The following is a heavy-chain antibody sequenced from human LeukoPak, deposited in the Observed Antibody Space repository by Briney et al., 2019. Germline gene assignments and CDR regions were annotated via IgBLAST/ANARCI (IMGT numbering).Heavy chain of an antibody. Sequence: GESLQISCKGSGYSFSSYWIGWVRQMPGKGLEWIGIIYPGDSDTRYSPSFQGQVTISADKSISTAYLQWSSLKASDTAMYYCAGRGGYSYGFGEPAFDIWGQGTMVTVSS. V-gene: IGHV5-51*01. D-gene: IGHD5-18*01. CDR3: AGRGGYSYGFGEPAFDI. CDR2: IYPGDSDT. CDR1: GYSFSSYW. J-gene: IGHJ3*02.